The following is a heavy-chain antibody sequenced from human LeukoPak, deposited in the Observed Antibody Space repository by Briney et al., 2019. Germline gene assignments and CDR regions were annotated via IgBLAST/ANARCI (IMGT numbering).Heavy chain of an antibody. V-gene: IGHV4-59*12. J-gene: IGHJ4*02. CDR2: ISHSGST. CDR1: GGSISSYY. CDR3: AGIGNYYFDY. Sequence: SETLSLTCTVSGGSISSYYWSWIRQPPGKGLEWIGEISHSGSTNYNPSLKSRVTISVDKSKNQFSLKLSSVTAADTAVYYCAGIGNYYFDYWGQGTLVTVSS. D-gene: IGHD1-1*01.